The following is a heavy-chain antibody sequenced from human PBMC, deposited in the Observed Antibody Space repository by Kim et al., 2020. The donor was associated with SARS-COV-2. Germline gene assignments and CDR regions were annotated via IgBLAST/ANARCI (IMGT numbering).Heavy chain of an antibody. CDR2: ISGDGGST. Sequence: GGSLRLSCAASGFTFDDYAMHWVRQAPGKGLEWVSLISGDGGSTYYADSVKGRFTISRDNSKNSLYLQMNSLRTEDTALYYCAKELSDFWSGYSLRAYYYGMDVWGQGTTVTVSS. D-gene: IGHD3-3*01. J-gene: IGHJ6*02. CDR3: AKELSDFWSGYSLRAYYYGMDV. V-gene: IGHV3-43*02. CDR1: GFTFDDYA.